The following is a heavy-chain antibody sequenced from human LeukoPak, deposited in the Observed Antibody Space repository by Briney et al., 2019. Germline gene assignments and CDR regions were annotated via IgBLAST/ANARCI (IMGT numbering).Heavy chain of an antibody. J-gene: IGHJ4*02. D-gene: IGHD2/OR15-2a*01. Sequence: ASMKVSCKSSGFTLTDHYIHWVRQGPGQGLEWMGYIGPHSTFTSSPQEFQGRVTMTRDASMSTAYMELTRLTSDDTAVYYCVREGEGPLSKDFDYWGQGTLVTVSS. CDR3: VREGEGPLSKDFDY. CDR1: GFTLTDHY. V-gene: IGHV1-2*02. CDR2: IGPHSTFT.